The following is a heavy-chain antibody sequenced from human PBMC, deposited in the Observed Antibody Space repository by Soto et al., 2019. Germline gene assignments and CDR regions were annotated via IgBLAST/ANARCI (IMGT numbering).Heavy chain of an antibody. CDR1: GGSFSGYY. J-gene: IGHJ4*02. CDR3: ARGLYSSSWYRSFDY. CDR2: INHSGST. V-gene: IGHV4-34*01. Sequence: SETLSLTCAVYGGSFSGYYWSWIRQPPGKGLEWIGEINHSGSTNYNPSLKSRVTISVDTSKNQFSLKLSSVTAADTAVYYCARGLYSSSWYRSFDYWGQGTLVTVSS. D-gene: IGHD6-13*01.